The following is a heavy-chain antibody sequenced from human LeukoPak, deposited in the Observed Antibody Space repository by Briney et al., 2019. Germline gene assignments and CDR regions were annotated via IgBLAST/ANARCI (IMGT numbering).Heavy chain of an antibody. J-gene: IGHJ4*02. Sequence: GGSLRLSCAASGFTFSSYSMNWVRQAPGKGLEWVSTVSTSGGSTYYADSVKGRFTISRDNSKNTQYLQMNSLRAEDTAIYYCLGYCSGGRCYSGGHWGQGTLVTVSS. D-gene: IGHD2-15*01. CDR1: GFTFSSYS. V-gene: IGHV3-23*01. CDR2: VSTSGGST. CDR3: LGYCSGGRCYSGGH.